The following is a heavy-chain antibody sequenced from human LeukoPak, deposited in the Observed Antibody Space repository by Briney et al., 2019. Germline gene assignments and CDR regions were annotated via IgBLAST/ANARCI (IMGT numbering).Heavy chain of an antibody. CDR2: ISYDGSNK. Sequence: GGSLRLSCAVSGFTFSSYGMHWVRQAPGKGLEWVAVISYDGSNKYYADSVKGRFTISRDNSKNTLYLQMNSLRAEDTAVYYCAKEGDSNPSHWGQGTLVTVSS. CDR1: GFTFSSYG. D-gene: IGHD4-11*01. V-gene: IGHV3-30*18. J-gene: IGHJ4*02. CDR3: AKEGDSNPSH.